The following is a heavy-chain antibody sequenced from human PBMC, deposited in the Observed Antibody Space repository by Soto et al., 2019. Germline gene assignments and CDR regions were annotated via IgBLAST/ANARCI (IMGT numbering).Heavy chain of an antibody. D-gene: IGHD1-20*01. CDR2: VSPGGDVS. CDR1: GFTFSSFV. J-gene: IGHJ3*01. Sequence: GVSLRLSCAASGFTFSSFVMNWVRQAPGKGLEWVSTVSPGGDVSHYTDSVKGRFTISRDNSRRTLHLQMDSLRAEDEAVYFCLTRDITPPTTWGAFDLWGQWTGVTGSS. V-gene: IGHV3-23*01. CDR3: LTRDITPPTTWGAFDL.